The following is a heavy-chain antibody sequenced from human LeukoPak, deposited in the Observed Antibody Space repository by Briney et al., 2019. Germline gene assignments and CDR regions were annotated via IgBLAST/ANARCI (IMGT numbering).Heavy chain of an antibody. D-gene: IGHD6-19*01. J-gene: IGHJ1*01. V-gene: IGHV5-51*01. CDR2: IDPGDSDA. CDR3: ARQAGIAVAAEYFRH. Sequence: GESLKISCKGSGYRFTRYWIGWVRQMPGKGLEWMGIIDPGDSDARYSPSFQGQVTISVDKSINTAYLQWRSLKASDTAMYYCARQAGIAVAAEYFRHWGQGTLVTVSS. CDR1: GYRFTRYW.